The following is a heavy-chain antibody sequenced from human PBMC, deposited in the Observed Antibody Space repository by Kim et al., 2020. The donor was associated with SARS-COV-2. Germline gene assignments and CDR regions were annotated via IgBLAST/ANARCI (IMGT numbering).Heavy chain of an antibody. D-gene: IGHD5-18*01. V-gene: IGHV4-34*01. CDR2: INHSGST. J-gene: IGHJ3*02. CDR3: ARVPLVDTAMALGDAFDI. Sequence: SETLSLTCAVYGGSFSGYYWSWIRQPPGKGLEWIGEINHSGSTNYNPSLKSRVTISVDTSKNQFSLKLSSVTAADTAVYYCARVPLVDTAMALGDAFDIWGQGTMVTVSS. CDR1: GGSFSGYY.